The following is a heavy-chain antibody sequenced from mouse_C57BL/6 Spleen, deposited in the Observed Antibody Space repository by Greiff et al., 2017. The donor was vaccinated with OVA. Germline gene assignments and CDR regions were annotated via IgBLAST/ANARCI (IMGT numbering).Heavy chain of an antibody. J-gene: IGHJ4*01. CDR3: TRARLRLYAMDY. D-gene: IGHD2-4*01. CDR1: GYTFTDYE. V-gene: IGHV1-15*01. Sequence: VNLVESGAELVRPGASVTLSCKASGYTFTDYEMHWVKQTPVHGLEWIGAIDPETGGTAYNQKFKGKAILTADKSSSTAYMELRSLTSEDSAVYYCTRARLRLYAMDYWGQGTSVTVSS. CDR2: IDPETGGT.